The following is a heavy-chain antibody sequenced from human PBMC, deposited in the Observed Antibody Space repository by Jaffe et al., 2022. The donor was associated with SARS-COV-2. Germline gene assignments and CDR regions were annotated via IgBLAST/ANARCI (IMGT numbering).Heavy chain of an antibody. CDR3: RYYYYYGMDV. V-gene: IGHV3-49*04. Sequence: EVQLVESGGGLVQPGRSLRLSCTASGFTFGDYAMSWVRQAPGKGLEWVGFIRSKAYGGTTEYAASVKGRFTISRDDSKSIAYLQMNSLKTEDTAVYYCRYYYYYGMDVWGQGTTVTVSS. J-gene: IGHJ6*02. CDR1: GFTFGDYA. CDR2: IRSKAYGGTT.